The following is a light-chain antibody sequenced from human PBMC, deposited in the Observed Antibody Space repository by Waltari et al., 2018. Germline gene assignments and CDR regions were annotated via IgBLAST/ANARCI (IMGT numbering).Light chain of an antibody. V-gene: IGKV4-1*01. Sequence: DIVMTQSPDSLAVSLGERATINCTSSQSVSYSSINKNYLAWYQQKPGQPPKLLISWASTRESGVPYRFSGSGSGTGFTLTISSLQAEDVAVYYCQQYYSTPRTFGQGTKVEI. CDR1: QSVSYSSINKNY. CDR2: WAS. J-gene: IGKJ1*01. CDR3: QQYYSTPRT.